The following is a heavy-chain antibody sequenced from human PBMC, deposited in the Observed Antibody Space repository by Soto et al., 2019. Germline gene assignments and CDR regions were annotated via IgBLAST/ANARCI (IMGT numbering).Heavy chain of an antibody. CDR3: ARERRPPQHWYFDL. J-gene: IGHJ2*01. CDR2: INHRGSA. D-gene: IGHD6-13*01. V-gene: IGHV4-34*01. Sequence: QVHLQQWGAGLLKPSETLSVTCAVYGGSFSDYYWSWIRQPPGTGLEWIGEINHRGSAHYNPSLKSRVTISVDTSKKQFSLKVTAVTAADTAVYYCARERRPPQHWYFDLWGRGTLVTVSS. CDR1: GGSFSDYY.